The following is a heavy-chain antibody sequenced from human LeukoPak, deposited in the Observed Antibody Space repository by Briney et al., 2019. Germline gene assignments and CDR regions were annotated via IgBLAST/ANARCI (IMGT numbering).Heavy chain of an antibody. J-gene: IGHJ4*02. D-gene: IGHD1-26*01. CDR2: LYPGDSDT. V-gene: IGHV5-51*01. CDR3: ARHALVGATKSYFDY. Sequence: GESLKISCKGSGYGFTDYWIVWVRQMPARGLEWMGILYPGDSDTRYSPSFQGQVTISADKSISTAYLQWSSLKASDTAMYYCARHALVGATKSYFDYWGQGTLVTVSS. CDR1: GYGFTDYW.